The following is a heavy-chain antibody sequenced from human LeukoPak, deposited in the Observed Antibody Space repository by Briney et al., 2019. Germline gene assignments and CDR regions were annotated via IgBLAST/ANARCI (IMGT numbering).Heavy chain of an antibody. CDR2: IRQDESQK. CDR1: GFTCSSYL. V-gene: IGHV3-7*01. D-gene: IGHD6-19*01. Sequence: GGSLRLSCAASGFTCSSYLRTGVRQAPEKGLRWGTNIRQDESQKYYVDSVKGRFTISRDNAKNSLFLQMNSLRAEDTAVYYCARDQAVASVYREDSWGQGTLVTVSS. CDR3: ARDQAVASVYREDS. J-gene: IGHJ4*02.